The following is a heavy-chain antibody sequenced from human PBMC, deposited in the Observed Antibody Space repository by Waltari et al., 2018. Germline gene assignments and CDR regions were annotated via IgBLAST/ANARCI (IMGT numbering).Heavy chain of an antibody. D-gene: IGHD6-13*01. V-gene: IGHV3-7*01. Sequence: EVQLVESGGGLVQPGGSLRLSCAASGFTFSSYWMSWVRQAPGKGLEWVANIKQDGSEKYYVDSVKGRFTISRDNAKNSLYLQMNSLRAEDTAVYYCARVEWPAAAGPGNYWGQGTLVTVSS. CDR2: IKQDGSEK. CDR3: ARVEWPAAAGPGNY. CDR1: GFTFSSYW. J-gene: IGHJ4*02.